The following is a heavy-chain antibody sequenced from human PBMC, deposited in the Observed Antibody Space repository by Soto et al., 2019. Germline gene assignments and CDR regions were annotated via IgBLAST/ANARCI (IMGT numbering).Heavy chain of an antibody. CDR3: ARDYGDYGAHYMDV. J-gene: IGHJ6*03. CDR1: GGSISSYY. Sequence: SETLSLTCTVSGGSISSYYWSWIRQPPGKGLEWIGYIYYSGSTNYNPSLKSRVTISVDTSKDQFSLKLSSVTAADTAVYYCARDYGDYGAHYMDVWGKGTTVTVSS. CDR2: IYYSGST. D-gene: IGHD4-17*01. V-gene: IGHV4-59*01.